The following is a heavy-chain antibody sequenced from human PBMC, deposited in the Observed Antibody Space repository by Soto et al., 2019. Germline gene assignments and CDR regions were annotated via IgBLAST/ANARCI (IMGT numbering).Heavy chain of an antibody. CDR2: ISPRSDI. V-gene: IGHV3-21*01. CDR3: AREKTALPLAYGLDV. CDR1: GFTFNSYS. D-gene: IGHD2-21*02. Sequence: LRLSCVASGFTFNSYSMNWVRQAPGKGLEWVSSISPRSDIYYAGSVKGRFTISRDNAKNSLSLEMDSLRAEDMGVYYCAREKTALPLAYGLDVWGQGTTVTVSS. J-gene: IGHJ6*02.